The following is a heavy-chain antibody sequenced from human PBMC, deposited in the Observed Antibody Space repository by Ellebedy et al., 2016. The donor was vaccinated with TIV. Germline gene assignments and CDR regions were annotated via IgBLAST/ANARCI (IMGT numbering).Heavy chain of an antibody. V-gene: IGHV1-2*02. CDR1: GYTFTSYD. CDR3: ARENGGRWDY. J-gene: IGHJ4*02. Sequence: ASVKVSCKASGYTFTSYDINWVRQATGQGLEWMGWINPNSGGTNYAQKFQGRVTMTRDTSISTAYMELSRLRSDDTAVYYCARENGGRWDYWGQGTLVTVSS. CDR2: INPNSGGT. D-gene: IGHD5-24*01.